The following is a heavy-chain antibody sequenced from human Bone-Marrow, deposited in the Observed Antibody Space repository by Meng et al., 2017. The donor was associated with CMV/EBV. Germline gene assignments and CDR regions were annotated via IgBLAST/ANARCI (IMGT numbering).Heavy chain of an antibody. Sequence: FTSYYMHWVRQAPGQGLEWMRIINPSGGSTSYAQKFQGRVTVTRDTSTSTVYMELSSLRSEDTAVYYCARDHHTYYDILTGYPPGYWGQGTLVTVSS. CDR1: FTSYY. CDR3: ARDHHTYYDILTGYPPGY. J-gene: IGHJ4*02. CDR2: INPSGGST. D-gene: IGHD3-9*01. V-gene: IGHV1-46*01.